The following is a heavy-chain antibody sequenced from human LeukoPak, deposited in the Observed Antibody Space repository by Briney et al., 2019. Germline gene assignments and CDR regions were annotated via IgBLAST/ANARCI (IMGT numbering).Heavy chain of an antibody. D-gene: IGHD3-16*02. Sequence: ASVKVSCKASGYTFTSYDINWVRQAPGQGLEWMGWMNPNSGNTGYAQKFQGRVTMTRNTSISTAYMELSSLRSEDTAVYYCARDLFVDYVWGSYRSIYDYWGQGTLVTVSS. J-gene: IGHJ4*02. CDR3: ARDLFVDYVWGSYRSIYDY. CDR2: MNPNSGNT. V-gene: IGHV1-8*01. CDR1: GYTFTSYD.